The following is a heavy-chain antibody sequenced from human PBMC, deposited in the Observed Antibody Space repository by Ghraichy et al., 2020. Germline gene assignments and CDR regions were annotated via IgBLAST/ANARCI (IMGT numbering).Heavy chain of an antibody. CDR2: IYYSGST. D-gene: IGHD2-2*01. J-gene: IGHJ3*02. CDR3: ARHVDWLVVPAAPRGGNDAFDI. V-gene: IGHV4-39*01. CDR1: GGSISSSSYY. Sequence: SETLSLTCTVSGGSISSSSYYWGWIRQPPGKGLEWIGSIYYSGSTYYNPSLKSRVTISVDTSKNQFSLKLSSVTAADTAVYYCARHVDWLVVPAAPRGGNDAFDIWGQGTMVTVSS.